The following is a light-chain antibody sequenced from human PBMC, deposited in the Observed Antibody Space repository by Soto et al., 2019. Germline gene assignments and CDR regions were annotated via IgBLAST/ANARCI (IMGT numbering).Light chain of an antibody. J-gene: IGLJ1*01. CDR2: EVS. Sequence: QSALTQPPSASGSPGQSVTISCTGTSSDVGGYYYVSWYQQHPGKAPKLMIYEVSKRPSGVPGRFSGYKSGNTAALTVSGLQAEDEAYYFCSSYAGSNILVFGTGTQLTVL. CDR3: SSYAGSNILV. CDR1: SSDVGGYYY. V-gene: IGLV2-8*01.